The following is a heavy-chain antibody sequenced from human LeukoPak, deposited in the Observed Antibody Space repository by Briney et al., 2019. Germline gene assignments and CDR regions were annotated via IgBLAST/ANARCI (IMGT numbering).Heavy chain of an antibody. Sequence: PSETLSLTCAVYGGSFSGYYWSWIRQPPGKGLEWIGEINHTGSTNYNPSPKSRVTISVDTSKNQFSLKLSSVTAADTAVYYCARDLGLAGIAVAGYFDYWGQGTLVTVSS. D-gene: IGHD6-19*01. CDR3: ARDLGLAGIAVAGYFDY. CDR2: INHTGST. V-gene: IGHV4-34*01. CDR1: GGSFSGYY. J-gene: IGHJ4*02.